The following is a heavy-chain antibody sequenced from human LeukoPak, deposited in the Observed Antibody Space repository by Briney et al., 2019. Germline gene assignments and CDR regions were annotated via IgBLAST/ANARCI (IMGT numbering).Heavy chain of an antibody. CDR1: GFTFSSYW. CDR2: IKQDGSEK. CDR3: ARWICGSTSCFYDY. V-gene: IGHV3-7*03. D-gene: IGHD2-2*01. J-gene: IGHJ4*02. Sequence: PGGSLRLSCAASGFTFSSYWMSWVRQAPGKGLEWVANIKQDGSEKYYVDSVKGRFTISRDNAKNSLYLQMNSLRAEDTAVYYCARWICGSTSCFYDYWGQGTLVTVSS.